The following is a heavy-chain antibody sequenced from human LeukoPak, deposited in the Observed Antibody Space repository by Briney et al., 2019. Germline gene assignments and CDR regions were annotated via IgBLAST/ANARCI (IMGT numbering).Heavy chain of an antibody. CDR1: GGSISSSSYY. CDR3: ARLGYCSSTSCYAPTNWFDP. CDR2: IYYSGST. V-gene: IGHV4-39*01. J-gene: IGHJ5*02. D-gene: IGHD2-2*03. Sequence: PSETLSLTCTVSGGSISSSSYYWGWIRQPPGKGLEWIGSIYYSGSTYYNPSLKSRVTISVDTSKNQFSLKLSSATAADTAVYYCARLGYCSSTSCYAPTNWFDPWGQGTLVTVSS.